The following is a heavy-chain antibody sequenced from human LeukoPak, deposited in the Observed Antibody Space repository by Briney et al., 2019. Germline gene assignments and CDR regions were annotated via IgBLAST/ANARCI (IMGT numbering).Heavy chain of an antibody. CDR1: GYTFTSYA. CDR3: ARDKPAAAGTFDY. J-gene: IGHJ4*02. Sequence: ASVKVSCKASGYTFTSYAMHWVRQAPGQRLEWMGWINAGNGNTKYSQKFQGRVTITRDTSASTAYMELSSLRSEDTAVYYCARDKPAAAGTFDYWGQGTLVTVSS. V-gene: IGHV1-3*01. CDR2: INAGNGNT. D-gene: IGHD6-13*01.